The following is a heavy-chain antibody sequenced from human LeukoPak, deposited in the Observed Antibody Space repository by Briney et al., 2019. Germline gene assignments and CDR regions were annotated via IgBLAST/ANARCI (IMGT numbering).Heavy chain of an antibody. D-gene: IGHD6-19*01. CDR2: ISSSGSTI. CDR3: ARGGSGWYPPNWFDP. Sequence: PGGSLRLSCAASGFTFSSYEMNWVRQAPGKGLEWVSYISSSGSTIYYADSVKGRFTISRDNAKNSLYLQMNSLRAEDTAVYYCARGGSGWYPPNWFDPWGQGTLVTVSS. V-gene: IGHV3-48*03. CDR1: GFTFSSYE. J-gene: IGHJ5*02.